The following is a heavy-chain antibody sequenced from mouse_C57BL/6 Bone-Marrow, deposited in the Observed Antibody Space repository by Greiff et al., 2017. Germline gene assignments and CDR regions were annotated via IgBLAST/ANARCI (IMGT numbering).Heavy chain of an antibody. CDR1: GYTFTSYW. V-gene: IGHV1-69*01. D-gene: IGHD1-1*01. Sequence: QVQLKQPGAELVMPGASVKLSCKASGYTFTSYWMHWVKQRPGQGLEWIGEIDPSDSYTNYNQKFKGKSTLTVDKSSSTAYMQLSSLTSEDSAVYYCARGPSITTVVAKGCDYWGQGTTLTVSS. J-gene: IGHJ2*01. CDR3: ARGPSITTVVAKGCDY. CDR2: IDPSDSYT.